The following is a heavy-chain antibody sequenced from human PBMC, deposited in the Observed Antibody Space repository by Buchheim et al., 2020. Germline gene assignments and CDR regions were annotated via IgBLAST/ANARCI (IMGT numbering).Heavy chain of an antibody. CDR1: GFTFSNYG. CDR2: IRYDGNSI. Sequence: QVQLVESGGGVVQPGRSLRLSCAASGFTFSNYGMHWVRQAPDRGLESVAFIRYDGNSIYYADSVQGRFTISRDNSKKTLYLQMNSLRAEDTAVYYCAKDRAVVTAFDFDYWGQGTL. J-gene: IGHJ4*02. D-gene: IGHD2-21*02. CDR3: AKDRAVVTAFDFDY. V-gene: IGHV3-30*02.